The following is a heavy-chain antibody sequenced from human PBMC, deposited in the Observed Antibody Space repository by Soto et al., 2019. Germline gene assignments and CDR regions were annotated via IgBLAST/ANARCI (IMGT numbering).Heavy chain of an antibody. CDR3: AKENGYSSSWFVFDY. V-gene: IGHV3-23*01. J-gene: IGHJ4*02. Sequence: EVQLLESGGGLVQPGGSLRLSCAASGFTFSSYGMSWVRQAPGKGLEWVSAISGSGGSTYYADSVKGRFTISRDYSKNTLDLQMNTLRAEDTAVYRCAKENGYSSSWFVFDYLVQGSLGTVSS. D-gene: IGHD6-13*01. CDR1: GFTFSSYG. CDR2: ISGSGGST.